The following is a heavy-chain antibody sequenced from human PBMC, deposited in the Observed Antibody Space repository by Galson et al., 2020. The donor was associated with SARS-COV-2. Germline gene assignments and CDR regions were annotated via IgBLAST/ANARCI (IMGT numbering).Heavy chain of an antibody. CDR3: ARGGMYYYDSSGYYNSGMDV. D-gene: IGHD3-22*01. J-gene: IGHJ6*02. CDR2: IKQDGSEK. Sequence: PGGYLRLSCAASGFTFSSYWMSWVRQAPGKGLEWVANIKQDGSEKYYVDSVKGRFTISRDNAKNSLYLQMNSLRAEDTAVYYCARGGMYYYDSSGYYNSGMDVWGQGTTVTVSS. V-gene: IGHV3-7*04. CDR1: GFTFSSYW.